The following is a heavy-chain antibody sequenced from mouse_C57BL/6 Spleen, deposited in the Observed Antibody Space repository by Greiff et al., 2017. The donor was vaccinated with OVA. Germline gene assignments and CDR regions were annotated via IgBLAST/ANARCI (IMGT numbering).Heavy chain of an antibody. J-gene: IGHJ3*01. V-gene: IGHV1-50*01. Sequence: QVQLQQSGAELVKPGASVKLSCKASGYTFTSYWMQWVKQRPGQGLEWIGEIDPSDSYTNYNQKFKGKATLTVDTSSSTAYMQLSSLTSEDSAVYYCARRDTGLAYWGQGTLVTVSA. CDR3: ARRDTGLAY. D-gene: IGHD3-3*01. CDR1: GYTFTSYW. CDR2: IDPSDSYT.